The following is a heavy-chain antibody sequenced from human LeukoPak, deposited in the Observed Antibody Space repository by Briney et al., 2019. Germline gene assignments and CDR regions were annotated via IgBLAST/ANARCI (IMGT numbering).Heavy chain of an antibody. Sequence: GGSPGLSPAASRFTLCSYAMSTVPPTPRTGLEWVSAISGSGGSTYYADSVKGRFTISRDNSKNTLYLQMNSLRAEDTAVYYCAKMAARRSGAFDIWGQGTMVTVSS. CDR1: RFTLCSYA. J-gene: IGHJ3*02. CDR3: AKMAARRSGAFDI. D-gene: IGHD6-6*01. V-gene: IGHV3-23*01. CDR2: ISGSGGST.